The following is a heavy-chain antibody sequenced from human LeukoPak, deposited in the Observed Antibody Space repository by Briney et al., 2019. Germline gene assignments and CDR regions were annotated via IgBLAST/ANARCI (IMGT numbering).Heavy chain of an antibody. CDR3: ARVVGGARVSYYYMDV. CDR2: IYYSGST. CDR1: GGSISSSSYY. J-gene: IGHJ6*03. D-gene: IGHD1-26*01. Sequence: SETLSLTCTVSGGSISSSSYYWGWIRQPPGKGLEWIGSIYYSGSTNYNPSLKSRVTISVDTSKNQFSLKLSSVTAADTAVYYCARVVGGARVSYYYMDVWGKGTTVTVSS. V-gene: IGHV4-39*07.